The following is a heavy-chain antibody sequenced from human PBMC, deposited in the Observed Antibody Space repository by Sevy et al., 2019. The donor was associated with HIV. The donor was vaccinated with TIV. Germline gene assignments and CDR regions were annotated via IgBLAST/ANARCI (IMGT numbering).Heavy chain of an antibody. J-gene: IGHJ4*02. Sequence: ASVKVSCKTSGYAFMSYGVTWVRQAPGQGLEWMGWIGVYNGNANSAQKFRDRVTMTTDTSTSTAHMELTNLRSDDTAVSYCARVPTYYYGSATYFDHWGQGTLVTVSS. V-gene: IGHV1-18*01. CDR1: GYAFMSYG. D-gene: IGHD3-10*01. CDR3: ARVPTYYYGSATYFDH. CDR2: IGVYNGNA.